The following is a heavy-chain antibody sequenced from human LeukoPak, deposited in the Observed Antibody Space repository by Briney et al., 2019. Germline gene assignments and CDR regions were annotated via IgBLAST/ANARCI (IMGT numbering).Heavy chain of an antibody. V-gene: IGHV3-30-3*01. Sequence: GRSLRLSCAASGFTFSSYAMHWVRQAPGKGLEWVAVISYDGSNKYYADSVKGRFTISRDNSKNTLYLQMNSLRAEDTAVYYCAKDLTKTTVTTRVIDYWGQGTLVTVSS. CDR3: AKDLTKTTVTTRVIDY. J-gene: IGHJ4*02. D-gene: IGHD4-17*01. CDR2: ISYDGSNK. CDR1: GFTFSSYA.